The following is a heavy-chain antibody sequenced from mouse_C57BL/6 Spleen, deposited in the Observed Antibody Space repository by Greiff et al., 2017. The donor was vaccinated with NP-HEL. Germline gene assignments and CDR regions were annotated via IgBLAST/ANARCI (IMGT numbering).Heavy chain of an antibody. CDR1: GFTFTDYY. D-gene: IGHD1-1*01. Sequence: EVKLMESGGGLVQPGGSLSLSCAASGFTFTDYYMSWVRQPPGKALEWLGFIRNKANGYTTEYSASVKGRFTISRDNSQSILYLQMNALRAEDSATYYCARSLITTVVAPDYFDYWGQGTTLTVSS. CDR2: IRNKANGYTT. V-gene: IGHV7-3*01. CDR3: ARSLITTVVAPDYFDY. J-gene: IGHJ2*01.